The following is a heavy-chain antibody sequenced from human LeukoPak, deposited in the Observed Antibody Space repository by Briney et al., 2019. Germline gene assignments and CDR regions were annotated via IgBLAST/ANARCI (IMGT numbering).Heavy chain of an antibody. CDR2: INPNGSAT. CDR1: GYIFTGYY. J-gene: IGHJ4*02. D-gene: IGHD3-16*01. Sequence: ASVKVSCKASGYIFTGYYLFWVRQAPGQGLEWMGWINPNGSATRYAQKFQGRVTLTSDTSIRTTYMELSSLTSDDTAVYYCARDERYSDADHHYPDLGYWGQGTLVTVSS. V-gene: IGHV1-2*02. CDR3: ARDERYSDADHHYPDLGY.